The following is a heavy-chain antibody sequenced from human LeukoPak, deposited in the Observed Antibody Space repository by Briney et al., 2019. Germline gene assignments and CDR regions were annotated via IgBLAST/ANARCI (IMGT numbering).Heavy chain of an antibody. J-gene: IGHJ4*02. CDR1: GFTFSSYA. CDR2: ISYDGSNK. Sequence: GRSLRLSCAASGFTFSSYAMHWVRQAPGKGLEWVAVISYDGSNKYYADSVKGRFTISRDNAKKLLYLQMNSLRAEDTAVYYCAKTLGRWELQSLGYWGQGTLVTVSS. D-gene: IGHD1-26*01. V-gene: IGHV3-30-3*02. CDR3: AKTLGRWELQSLGY.